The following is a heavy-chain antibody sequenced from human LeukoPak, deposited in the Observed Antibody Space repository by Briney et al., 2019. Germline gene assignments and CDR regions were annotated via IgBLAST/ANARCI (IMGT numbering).Heavy chain of an antibody. Sequence: SETLSLTCTVSGGSISSSSYYWGWIRQPPGKGLEWIGSIYYSGSTYYNPSLKSRVTISVDTSKNQFSLKLSSVTAADTAVYYCARHYKGSYYDFWSGYYLDYWGQGTLVTVSS. J-gene: IGHJ4*02. CDR3: ARHYKGSYYDFWSGYYLDY. CDR2: IYYSGST. D-gene: IGHD3-3*01. V-gene: IGHV4-39*01. CDR1: GGSISSSSYY.